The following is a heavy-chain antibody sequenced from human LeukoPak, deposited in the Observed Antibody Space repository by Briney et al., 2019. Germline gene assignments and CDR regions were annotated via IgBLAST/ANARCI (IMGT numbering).Heavy chain of an antibody. CDR3: ARVGIAVPGVLPYFDY. CDR1: GYSFTTYW. Sequence: GESLKISCKSSGYSFTTYWIGWVRQMPGKGLEWMRIIYPGDSDIRYSPSFQGQVTISADKSITTAYLRWSSLKASDTAMYYCARVGIAVPGVLPYFDYWGQGTLVTVSS. J-gene: IGHJ4*02. V-gene: IGHV5-51*01. CDR2: IYPGDSDI. D-gene: IGHD6-19*01.